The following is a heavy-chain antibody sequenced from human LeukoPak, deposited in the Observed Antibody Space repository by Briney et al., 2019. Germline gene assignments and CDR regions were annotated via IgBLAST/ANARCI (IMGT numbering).Heavy chain of an antibody. Sequence: GESLKISCKGSGYSFTSYWISWVRQMPGKGLEWMGRIDPSDSYTNYSPSFQGHVTISADKSISTAYLQWSSLKASDTAMYYCARRVEVVVPAAIDWFDPWGQGTLVTVSS. D-gene: IGHD2-2*01. CDR1: GYSFTSYW. CDR3: ARRVEVVVPAAIDWFDP. J-gene: IGHJ5*02. CDR2: IDPSDSYT. V-gene: IGHV5-10-1*01.